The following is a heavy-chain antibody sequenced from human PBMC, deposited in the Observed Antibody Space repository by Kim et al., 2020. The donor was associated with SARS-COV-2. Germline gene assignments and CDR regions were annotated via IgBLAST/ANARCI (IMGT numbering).Heavy chain of an antibody. Sequence: SETLSLTCAVYGGSFSGSYWSWIRQPPGKGLEWIGEINHSGSTNYNPSLKSRVTISVDTSKNQFSLKLSSVTAADTAVYYCARPSPGYSYRAYDYWGQGTLVTVSS. J-gene: IGHJ4*02. D-gene: IGHD5-18*01. CDR3: ARPSPGYSYRAYDY. CDR2: INHSGST. V-gene: IGHV4-34*01. CDR1: GGSFSGSY.